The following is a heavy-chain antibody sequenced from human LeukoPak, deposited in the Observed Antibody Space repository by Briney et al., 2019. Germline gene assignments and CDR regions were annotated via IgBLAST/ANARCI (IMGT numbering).Heavy chain of an antibody. J-gene: IGHJ4*02. CDR3: ARESFSSGWPNFDY. D-gene: IGHD6-19*01. CDR2: ISAYNGNT. Sequence: GASVKVSCKASGYTFTSYGISWVRQAPGQGLEWMGWISAYNGNTNYAQKLQGRVTMTTGTSTSTAYMELRSLRSDDTAVYYCARESFSSGWPNFDYWGQGTLVTVSS. CDR1: GYTFTSYG. V-gene: IGHV1-18*01.